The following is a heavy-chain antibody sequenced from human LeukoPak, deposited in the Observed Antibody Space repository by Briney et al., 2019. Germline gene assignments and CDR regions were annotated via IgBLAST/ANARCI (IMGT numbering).Heavy chain of an antibody. CDR2: IYYSGST. CDR1: GGSISSYY. J-gene: IGHJ6*02. CDR3: ARVGASTVVTEYYYYGMDV. Sequence: SETLSLNCTVSGGSISSYYWSWIRQPPGKGLEWIGYIYYSGSTNYNPSLKSRVTISVDTSKNQFSLKLSSVTAADTAVYYCARVGASTVVTEYYYYGMDVWGQGTTVTVSS. D-gene: IGHD2-15*01. V-gene: IGHV4-59*01.